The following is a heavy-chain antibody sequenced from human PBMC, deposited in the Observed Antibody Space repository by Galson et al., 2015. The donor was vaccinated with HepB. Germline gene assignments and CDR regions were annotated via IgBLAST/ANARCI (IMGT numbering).Heavy chain of an antibody. J-gene: IGHJ5*02. CDR3: ARGVYCSGGSCYSGWFDP. Sequence: SVKVSCKASGGTFGSYAISWVRQAPGQGLEWMGGIIPIFGTANYAQKFQGRVTITADESTSTAYMELSSLRSEDTAVYYCARGVYCSGGSCYSGWFDPWGQGTLVTVSS. CDR2: IIPIFGTA. D-gene: IGHD2-15*01. V-gene: IGHV1-69*13. CDR1: GGTFGSYA.